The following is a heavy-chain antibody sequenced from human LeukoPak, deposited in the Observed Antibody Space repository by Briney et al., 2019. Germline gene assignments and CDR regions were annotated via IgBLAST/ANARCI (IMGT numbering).Heavy chain of an antibody. CDR1: GGTFSSYA. Sequence: SVKVSCKASGGTFSSYAISWVRQAPGQGREWMGRIIPIFGTANYAQKLQGRVTMTTDTSTSTAYMELRSLRSDDTAVYYCARDDRRGYSYGSNLFAYWGQGTLVTVSS. V-gene: IGHV1-69*05. D-gene: IGHD5-18*01. CDR2: IIPIFGTA. J-gene: IGHJ4*02. CDR3: ARDDRRGYSYGSNLFAY.